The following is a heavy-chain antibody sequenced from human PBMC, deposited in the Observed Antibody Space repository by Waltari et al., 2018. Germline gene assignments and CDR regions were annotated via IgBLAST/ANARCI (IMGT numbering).Heavy chain of an antibody. Sequence: EVQLLESGGGLVQPGGSLRLSCAASGFTFSSYAMSWVRPAPGKGLEWVSAISGSGGSTYYADSVKGRFTISRDNSKNTLYLQMNSLRAEDTAVYYCAKDASGSYYYYYGMDVWGQGTTVTVSS. J-gene: IGHJ6*02. CDR2: ISGSGGST. D-gene: IGHD1-26*01. CDR1: GFTFSSYA. CDR3: AKDASGSYYYYYGMDV. V-gene: IGHV3-23*01.